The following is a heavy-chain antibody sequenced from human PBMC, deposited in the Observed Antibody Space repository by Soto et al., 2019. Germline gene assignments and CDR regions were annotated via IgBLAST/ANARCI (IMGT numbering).Heavy chain of an antibody. CDR3: ARGFEWFGDLLGVFDI. Sequence: GGSLRLSCAASGFNFRDHVLHWVRQAPGKGLEWVAVISSDGSDIYYADSLKGRFTISRDNSRSKLYLQMISLRSEDTAVYYCARGFEWFGDLLGVFDIWGQGTMVTVSS. CDR2: ISSDGSDI. J-gene: IGHJ3*02. D-gene: IGHD3-10*01. CDR1: GFNFRDHV. V-gene: IGHV3-30*04.